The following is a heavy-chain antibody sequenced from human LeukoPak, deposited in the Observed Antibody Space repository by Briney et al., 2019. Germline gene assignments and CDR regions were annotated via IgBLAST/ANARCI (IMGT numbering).Heavy chain of an antibody. J-gene: IGHJ4*02. D-gene: IGHD3-10*01. V-gene: IGHV3-64D*06. CDR3: VKDSSSGSYFDY. Sequence: PGGSLRLSCAASGLTFSRFWMSWVRQAPGKGLEYVSAISSNGGSTYYADSVKGRFTISRDNSRNTLHLQMSSLRVEDTAVYYCVKDSSSGSYFDYWGQGTLLTVSS. CDR1: GLTFSRFW. CDR2: ISSNGGST.